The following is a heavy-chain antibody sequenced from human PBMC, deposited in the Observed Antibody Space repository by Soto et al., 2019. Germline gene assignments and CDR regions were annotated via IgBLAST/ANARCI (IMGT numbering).Heavy chain of an antibody. CDR3: ARVGGIMITFGRPTTFAP. D-gene: IGHD3-16*01. Sequence: EASVKVSCKASGGTFSSYAISWVRQAPGQGLEWMGGIIPIFGTANYAQKFQGRVTITADESTSTAYMELSSLRSEDTAVYYCARVGGIMITFGRPTTFAPWGQGTLVTVSS. J-gene: IGHJ5*02. CDR2: IIPIFGTA. CDR1: GGTFSSYA. V-gene: IGHV1-69*13.